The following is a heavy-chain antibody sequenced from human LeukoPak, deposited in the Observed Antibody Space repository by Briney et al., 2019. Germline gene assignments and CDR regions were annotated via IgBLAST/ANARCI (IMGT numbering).Heavy chain of an antibody. D-gene: IGHD6-13*01. V-gene: IGHV3-7*01. CDR1: GFTFSSYW. CDR3: ARGSEGYSSSWYKSNYYYMDV. Sequence: QPGGSLRLSCAASGFTFSSYWMSWVRQAPGKGLEWVANIKQDGTEKYYVDSVRGRFTISRDNAKNSLYLQMNSLRAEDTAVYYCARGSEGYSSSWYKSNYYYMDVWGKGTTVTVSS. CDR2: IKQDGTEK. J-gene: IGHJ6*03.